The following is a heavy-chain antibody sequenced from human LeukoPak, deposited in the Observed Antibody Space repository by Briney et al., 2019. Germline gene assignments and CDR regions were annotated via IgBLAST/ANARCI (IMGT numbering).Heavy chain of an antibody. Sequence: GGSLRLSCAASGFTLSDYYMSWIRQAPGKGLEWVSYISSSGSTIYYADSVKGRFTISRDNAKNSLYLQMNSLRAEDTAVYYCATGPSAAGWFGELIRSWAYYYGMDVWGQGTTVTVSS. D-gene: IGHD3-10*01. J-gene: IGHJ6*02. CDR2: ISSSGSTI. CDR1: GFTLSDYY. V-gene: IGHV3-11*01. CDR3: ATGPSAAGWFGELIRSWAYYYGMDV.